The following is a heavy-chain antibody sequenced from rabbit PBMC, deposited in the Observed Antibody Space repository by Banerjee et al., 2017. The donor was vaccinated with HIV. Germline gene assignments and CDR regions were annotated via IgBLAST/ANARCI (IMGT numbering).Heavy chain of an antibody. CDR2: IYTGSSDTT. D-gene: IGHD4-1*01. V-gene: IGHV1S45*01. Sequence: QEQLVESGGGLVQPEGSLTLTCAPSGFSFSSSYYMCWVRQAPGKGLEWIACIYTGSSDTTYYASWAKGRFTISKTSSTTVTLQMTSLTAADTATYFCARDLAGVIGWNFDLWGPGTLVTVS. CDR3: ARDLAGVIGWNFDL. J-gene: IGHJ4*01. CDR1: GFSFSSSYY.